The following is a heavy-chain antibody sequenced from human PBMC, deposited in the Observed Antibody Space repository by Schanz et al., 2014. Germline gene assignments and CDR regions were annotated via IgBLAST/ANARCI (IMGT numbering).Heavy chain of an antibody. CDR1: GGSIRSGTYY. CDR3: ARDATWRLDL. Sequence: QVQLQESGPGLVKPSQTLSLTCTVSGGSIRSGTYYWSWIRRPAGKALEWFGRVFPNGITNYNPPRRSLSPKSLYTPKNKFSLTLAALTAADTGVYYCARDATWRLDLWGRGTLVTVAS. D-gene: IGHD5-12*01. CDR2: VFPNGIT. V-gene: IGHV4-61*02. J-gene: IGHJ2*01.